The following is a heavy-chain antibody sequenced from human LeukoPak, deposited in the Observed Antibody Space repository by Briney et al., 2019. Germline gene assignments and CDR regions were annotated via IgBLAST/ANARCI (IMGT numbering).Heavy chain of an antibody. CDR3: ARDSPIDS. CDR1: GFTFSSYW. J-gene: IGHJ5*01. V-gene: IGHV3-74*01. CDR2: INSDGSST. Sequence: GGSLRLSCAASGFTFSSYWMHCLREVPGKGLVCVSRINSDGSSTSYAASVKGRFTISRDHAKNTLYLQMNSLRAEDTAVYYCARDSPIDSWGQGTLVTVSS.